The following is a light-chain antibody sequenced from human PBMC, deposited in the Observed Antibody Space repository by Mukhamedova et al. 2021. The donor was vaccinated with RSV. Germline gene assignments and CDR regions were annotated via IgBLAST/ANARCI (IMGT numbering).Light chain of an antibody. Sequence: WYQRRVHGKAPKLLIYKASNLQSGVPSRFSGSGPGTEFTLTISSLQPDDFATYFCQQYITYWTFGQGTKVEIK. J-gene: IGKJ1*01. CDR2: KAS. CDR3: QQYITYWT. V-gene: IGKV1-5*03.